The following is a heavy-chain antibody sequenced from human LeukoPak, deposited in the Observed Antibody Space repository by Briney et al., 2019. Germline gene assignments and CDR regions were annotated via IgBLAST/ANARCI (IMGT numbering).Heavy chain of an antibody. V-gene: IGHV1-2*02. CDR2: INPNSGGT. D-gene: IGHD6-13*01. Sequence: GASVKVSCKASGYTFTGYYMHWVRQAPGQGLEWMGWINPNSGGTNYAQKFQGRVTMTRDTSISTAYMELSRLRSDDTAVYYCARVLWQQLVSGSNWFDPWGQGTLVTVSS. CDR1: GYTFTGYY. J-gene: IGHJ5*02. CDR3: ARVLWQQLVSGSNWFDP.